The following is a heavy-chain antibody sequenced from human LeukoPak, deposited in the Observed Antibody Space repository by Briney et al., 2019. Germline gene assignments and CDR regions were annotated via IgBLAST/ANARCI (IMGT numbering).Heavy chain of an antibody. CDR1: GFTFSSYA. J-gene: IGHJ1*01. CDR2: ISGSGGST. CDR3: AEDLGYCSGGSCYPEYFQH. Sequence: GGSLRLSCAASGFTFSSYAMSWVRQAPGKGLEWVSAISGSGGSTYYADSVKGRFTISRDNSKNTLYLQMNSLRAEDTAVYYCAEDLGYCSGGSCYPEYFQHWGQGTLVTVSS. V-gene: IGHV3-23*01. D-gene: IGHD2-15*01.